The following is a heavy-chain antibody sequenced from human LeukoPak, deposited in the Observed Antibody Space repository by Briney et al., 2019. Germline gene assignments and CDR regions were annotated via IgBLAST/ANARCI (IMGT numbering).Heavy chain of an antibody. CDR3: ARAALRGGSGWYRAEYFQH. Sequence: EASVKVSCKASGYTFTGYYMHWVRQAPGQGLEWMGWINPNSGGTNYAQKFQGRVTMTRDTSISTAYMELSRLRSDDTAVYYCARAALRGGSGWYRAEYFQHWGQGTLVTVSS. CDR2: INPNSGGT. V-gene: IGHV1-2*02. D-gene: IGHD6-19*01. CDR1: GYTFTGYY. J-gene: IGHJ1*01.